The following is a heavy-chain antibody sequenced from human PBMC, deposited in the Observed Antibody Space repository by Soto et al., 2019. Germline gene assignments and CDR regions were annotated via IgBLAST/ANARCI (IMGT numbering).Heavy chain of an antibody. CDR2: IYYSGST. V-gene: IGHV4-31*03. J-gene: IGHJ4*02. D-gene: IGHD2-15*01. CDR1: GGSISSGGYY. CDR3: ARHSRWDGSNFDY. Sequence: PSETLSLTCTVSGGSISSGGYYWSWIRQHPGKGLEWIGYIYYSGSTYYNPSLKSRVTISVDTSKNQFSLKLSSVTAADTAVYYCARHSRWDGSNFDYWGQGTLVTVSS.